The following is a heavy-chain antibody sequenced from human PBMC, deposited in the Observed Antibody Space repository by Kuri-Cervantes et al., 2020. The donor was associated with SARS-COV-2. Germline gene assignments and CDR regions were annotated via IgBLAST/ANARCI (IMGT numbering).Heavy chain of an antibody. CDR3: ARSRKNAYDFWTGVSDSDYFYGFDV. CDR1: EFTFSNYA. V-gene: IGHV3-21*01. Sequence: GGSLRLSCAASEFTFSNYAMNWVRQAPGKGLEWLSSINSAGTTIYYADSLKGRITVSRDNGKNSLYLQMNSLRVQDSAIYFCARSRKNAYDFWTGVSDSDYFYGFDVWGQGTTVTVSS. J-gene: IGHJ6*02. D-gene: IGHD3-3*01. CDR2: INSAGTTI.